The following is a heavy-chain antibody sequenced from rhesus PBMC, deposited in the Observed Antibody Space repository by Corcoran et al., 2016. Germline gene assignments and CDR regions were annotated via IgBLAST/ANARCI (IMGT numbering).Heavy chain of an antibody. V-gene: IGHV5-43*01. CDR2: IYPGESEN. D-gene: IGHD3-9*01. CDR3: AKLYYEDDYGPMDY. J-gene: IGHJ4*01. Sequence: EVQLVQSGAEVKRPGESLRISCKTSGFSFSGSWISWVRQKAGKGVEWMGSIYPGESENRYNPSFKGHVTNSADKSISTTYLQWSSLKAADTATYYCAKLYYEDDYGPMDYWGQGVLVTVSS. CDR1: GFSFSGSW.